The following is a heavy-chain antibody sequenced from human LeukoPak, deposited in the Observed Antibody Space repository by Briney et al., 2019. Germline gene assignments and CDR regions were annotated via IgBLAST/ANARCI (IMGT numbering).Heavy chain of an antibody. CDR1: GFPFSSYE. J-gene: IGHJ6*03. D-gene: IGHD6-13*01. CDR3: ARVGIAAAGFYYYYYYMDV. Sequence: GGSLRLSCAASGFPFSSYEMNWVRQASGKGLEWVSYISSSGSTIYYADSVKGRFTISRDNAKNSLYLQMNSLRAEDTAVYYCARVGIAAAGFYYYYYYMDVWGKGTTVTVSS. V-gene: IGHV3-48*03. CDR2: ISSSGSTI.